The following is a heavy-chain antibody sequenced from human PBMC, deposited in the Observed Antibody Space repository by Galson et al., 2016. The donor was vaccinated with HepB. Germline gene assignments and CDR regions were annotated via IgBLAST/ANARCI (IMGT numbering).Heavy chain of an antibody. D-gene: IGHD6-13*01. Sequence: TLSLTCTVSGDSISGGGYYWSWIRHHPGKGLEWIGYIYHSGYTYYNPSLESRITISIDTSKNQFSLRLNSVTAADTAVYYCARDRVIAAAGGFDYWGQGTLVTVSS. CDR2: IYHSGYT. V-gene: IGHV4-31*03. CDR1: GDSISGGGYY. CDR3: ARDRVIAAAGGFDY. J-gene: IGHJ4*02.